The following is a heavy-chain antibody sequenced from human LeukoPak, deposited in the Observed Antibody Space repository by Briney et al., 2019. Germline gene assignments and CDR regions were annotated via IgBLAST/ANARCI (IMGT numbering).Heavy chain of an antibody. CDR1: GGSINSNNHY. Sequence: SSETLSLTCTVSGGSINSNNHYWGWIRQPPGRGLEWIGSIYYSGNTYYNPSLKSRVTVSVDTSKNQFSLKLSSVTAADTAVYYCARTPYYDYVWGSYRYAFDYWGQGTLVTVSS. D-gene: IGHD3-16*02. CDR2: IYYSGNT. V-gene: IGHV4-39*01. J-gene: IGHJ4*02. CDR3: ARTPYYDYVWGSYRYAFDY.